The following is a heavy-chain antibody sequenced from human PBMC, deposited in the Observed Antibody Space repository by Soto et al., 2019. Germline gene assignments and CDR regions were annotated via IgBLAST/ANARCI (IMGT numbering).Heavy chain of an antibody. Sequence: QLQLQESGPGLVKPSETLSLTCTVSGGSLSSSSSYWGWIRQPPGKGLEWIGSMSYSGSTYHNPSLKSRDTLSVDTSQSRFSLKLTSVTAADTAVYYCARHRVPSVYDPIPGCFDSWGQGILVTASS. V-gene: IGHV4-39*01. D-gene: IGHD5-12*01. CDR2: MSYSGST. CDR3: ARHRVPSVYDPIPGCFDS. J-gene: IGHJ4*02. CDR1: GGSLSSSSSY.